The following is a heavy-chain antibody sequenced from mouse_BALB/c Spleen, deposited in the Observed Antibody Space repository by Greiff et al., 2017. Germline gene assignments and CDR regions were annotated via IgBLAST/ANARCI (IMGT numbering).Heavy chain of an antibody. J-gene: IGHJ4*01. D-gene: IGHD2-4*01. CDR1: GFTFSSYA. V-gene: IGHV5-6-5*01. CDR3: ARAGVYDYDGYYYAMDY. Sequence: EVQLVESGGGLVKPGGSLKLSCAASGFTFSSYAMSWVRQTPEKRLEWVASISSGGSTYYPDSVKGRFTISRDNARNILYLQMSSLRSEDTAMYYCARAGVYDYDGYYYAMDYWGQGTSVTVSS. CDR2: ISSGGST.